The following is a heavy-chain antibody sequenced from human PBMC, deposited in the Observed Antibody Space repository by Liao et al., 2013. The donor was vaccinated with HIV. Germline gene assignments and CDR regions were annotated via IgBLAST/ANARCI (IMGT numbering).Heavy chain of an antibody. V-gene: IGHV4-4*07. CDR3: ARGPHYYGSGGNDI. CDR1: GGTLSSYY. J-gene: IGHJ3*02. Sequence: LRESGPGLLKPSETLSLTCTLSGGTLSSYYWSWIRQPAGQGLEWIGRVYISGTTNYNPSLKSRVTMSIDTSKNQVSLRLSSVTAADTAVYYCARGPHYYGSGGNDIWGQGTMVTVSA. D-gene: IGHD3-10*01. CDR2: VYISGTT.